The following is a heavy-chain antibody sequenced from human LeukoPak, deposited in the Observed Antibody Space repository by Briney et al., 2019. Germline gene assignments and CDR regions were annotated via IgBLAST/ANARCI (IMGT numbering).Heavy chain of an antibody. V-gene: IGHV3-23*01. D-gene: IGHD3-22*01. CDR3: SKVKYDSSGYYHNAFDY. CDR1: GFTFSSYA. J-gene: IGHJ4*02. Sequence: PGGSLRLSCAASGFTFSSYAMSWVRQAPGKGLEWVSAISGSGGSTYYADSVKGRFTISRDNSKNTLYLQMNGLRAEDTAVYYCSKVKYDSSGYYHNAFDYWGQGTLVTVSS. CDR2: ISGSGGST.